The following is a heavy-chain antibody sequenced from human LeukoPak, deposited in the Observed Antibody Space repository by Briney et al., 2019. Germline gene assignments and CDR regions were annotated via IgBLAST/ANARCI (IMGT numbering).Heavy chain of an antibody. V-gene: IGHV5-51*01. CDR3: AKLGGYDILTGDAFDI. CDR1: GYSFINYW. Sequence: GESLKISCQGSGYSFINYWIGWVRQMPGKGLEWMGIIYPGDSDTKYSPSFQGQVTISADKSITTAYLQWSSLKASDTAMYYCAKLGGYDILTGDAFDIWGQGTMVTVSS. J-gene: IGHJ3*02. CDR2: IYPGDSDT. D-gene: IGHD3-9*01.